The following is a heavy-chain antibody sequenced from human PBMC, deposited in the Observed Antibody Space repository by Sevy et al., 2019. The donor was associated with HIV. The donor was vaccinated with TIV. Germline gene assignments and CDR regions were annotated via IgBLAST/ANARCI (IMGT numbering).Heavy chain of an antibody. J-gene: IGHJ6*03. CDR3: ARPVIPYVHYIDV. CDR1: GYTFSGYY. Sequence: ASVKVSCKASGYTFSGYYMHWVRQAPGQGLEWMGWINPKSGATKYAQNFQGRVTMTRGTSIDTVYMEVTSLTFDDTAVYYCARPVIPYVHYIDVWGNGTTVTVSS. V-gene: IGHV1-2*02. CDR2: INPKSGAT. D-gene: IGHD3-16*02.